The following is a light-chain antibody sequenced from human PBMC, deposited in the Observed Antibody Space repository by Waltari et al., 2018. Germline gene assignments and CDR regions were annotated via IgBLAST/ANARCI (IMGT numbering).Light chain of an antibody. CDR3: QQYDNLPLT. Sequence: DIQMTQSPSSLSASVGGRVTITCQASQDISNYLNWYQQKPGKAPKLLIYDASNLETGVPSRFSGSGSGTDFTFTISSLQTKDIATYYCQQYDNLPLTFGGGTKVEIK. CDR2: DAS. V-gene: IGKV1-33*01. CDR1: QDISNY. J-gene: IGKJ4*02.